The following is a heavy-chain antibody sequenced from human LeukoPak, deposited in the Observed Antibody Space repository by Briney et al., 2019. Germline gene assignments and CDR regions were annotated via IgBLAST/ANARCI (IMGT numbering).Heavy chain of an antibody. J-gene: IGHJ6*03. CDR2: FYDSGNT. CDR1: GYSISSGYY. Sequence: SETLSLTCTVSGYSISSGYYWGWIRQPPGKGLEWIGSFYDSGNTYYNPSLKSRVTISVDTSKNQSSLKLSSVTAADTAVYYCARVGPDVLRFLEWLPNYYYYYMDVWGKGTTVTVSS. V-gene: IGHV4-38-2*02. D-gene: IGHD3-3*01. CDR3: ARVGPDVLRFLEWLPNYYYYYMDV.